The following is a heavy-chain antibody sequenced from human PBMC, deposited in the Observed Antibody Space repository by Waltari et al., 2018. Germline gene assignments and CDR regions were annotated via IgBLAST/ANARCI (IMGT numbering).Heavy chain of an antibody. CDR3: ARHGGYCSSTSCSILGDAFDI. D-gene: IGHD2-2*01. Sequence: QVQLQESGPGLVKPSETLSLTCTVSGGSISSYYWSWIRQPPGNGLAWIGYIYYSGSTNYNPSLKSRVTISVDTSKNQFSLKLSSVTAADTAVYYCARHGGYCSSTSCSILGDAFDIWGQGTMVTVSS. J-gene: IGHJ3*02. CDR2: IYYSGST. V-gene: IGHV4-59*08. CDR1: GGSISSYY.